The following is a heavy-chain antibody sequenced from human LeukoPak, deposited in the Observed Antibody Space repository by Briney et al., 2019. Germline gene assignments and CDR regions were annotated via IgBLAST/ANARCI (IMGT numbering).Heavy chain of an antibody. CDR1: GFTFSSYA. CDR3: AKNRRSPEYYFDY. J-gene: IGHJ4*02. Sequence: GSLRLSCAASGFTFSSYAMSWVRQAPGKGLEWVSAISGSGGATYYADSVKGRFAISRDNSKNTLYLQMNSLRAEDTAVHYCAKNRRSPEYYFDYWGQGTLVTVSS. CDR2: ISGSGGAT. D-gene: IGHD2/OR15-2a*01. V-gene: IGHV3-23*01.